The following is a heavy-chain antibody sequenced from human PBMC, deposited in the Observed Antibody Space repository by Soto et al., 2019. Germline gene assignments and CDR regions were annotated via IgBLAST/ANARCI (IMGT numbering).Heavy chain of an antibody. V-gene: IGHV4-39*02. CDR2: IYYSGST. J-gene: IGHJ3*01. CDR1: GGSISSSTYN. Sequence: PSETLSLTCTVSGGSISSSTYNWDWIRQTPRKGLEWIGSIYYSGSTYYNPSLKSRVTMSVDTSKNHFSLKLTSVTAADTAVYYCVSPKDSGYCSGGHCYSDAFHFWGQGTMVTVSS. D-gene: IGHD2-15*01. CDR3: VSPKDSGYCSGGHCYSDAFHF.